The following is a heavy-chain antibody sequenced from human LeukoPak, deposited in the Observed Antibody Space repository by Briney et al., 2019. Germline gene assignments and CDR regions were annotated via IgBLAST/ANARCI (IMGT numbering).Heavy chain of an antibody. V-gene: IGHV1-18*01. CDR3: ARAINTYFYYYYMDV. Sequence: GASVKVSCKASGYTFTSYGISWVRQAPGQGLEWMGWISAYNGNTNYAQKLQGRVTMTTDTSTSTAYMELRSLRSDDTAVYYCARAINTYFYYYYMDVWGKGTTVTVSS. J-gene: IGHJ6*03. CDR2: ISAYNGNT. CDR1: GYTFTSYG. D-gene: IGHD2-2*02.